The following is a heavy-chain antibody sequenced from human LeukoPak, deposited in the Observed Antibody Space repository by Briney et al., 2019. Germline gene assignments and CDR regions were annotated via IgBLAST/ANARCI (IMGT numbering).Heavy chain of an antibody. CDR3: ARDRSEDWLPRRWFDP. D-gene: IGHD3-9*01. V-gene: IGHV7-4-1*02. J-gene: IGHJ5*02. Sequence: ASVKVSCKASGYTFTKYAMNWVRQAPGQGLEWTGWINTNTGNPTYAQGFTGRFVFSLDTSVSTSYLQISSLKAEDTAVYYCARDRSEDWLPRRWFDPWGQGTLVTVSS. CDR1: GYTFTKYA. CDR2: INTNTGNP.